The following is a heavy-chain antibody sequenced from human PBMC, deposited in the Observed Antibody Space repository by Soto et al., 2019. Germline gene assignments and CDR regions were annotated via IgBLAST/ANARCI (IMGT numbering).Heavy chain of an antibody. V-gene: IGHV3-23*01. CDR1: GFTFNNYA. CDR2: ISESGDRT. D-gene: IGHD5-12*01. CDR3: VKEQTGHSYSDY. Sequence: GGSLRLSCVASGFTFNNYAMSWVRQAPGKGLELASAISESGDRTYYADSVEGRFTISRDNSKNTLYLQVNSLRTEDTAIYYCVKEQTGHSYSDYWGQGTLVTVSS. J-gene: IGHJ4*02.